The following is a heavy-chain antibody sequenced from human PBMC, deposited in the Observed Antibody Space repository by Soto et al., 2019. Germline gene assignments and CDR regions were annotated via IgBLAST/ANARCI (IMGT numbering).Heavy chain of an antibody. CDR1: GGSVSGYY. D-gene: IGHD2-8*02. CDR3: AKGGGRGVPGGDYFDY. V-gene: IGHV4-59*02. Sequence: PSETLSLTCTVSGGSVSGYYWSWIRQPPGKGLEWLGYIFYSGTTNYNPSLQSRLTISVDTSKNQFSLTLSSVTAADTAVYYCAKGGGRGVPGGDYFDYWGRGTLVTVSS. J-gene: IGHJ4*02. CDR2: IFYSGTT.